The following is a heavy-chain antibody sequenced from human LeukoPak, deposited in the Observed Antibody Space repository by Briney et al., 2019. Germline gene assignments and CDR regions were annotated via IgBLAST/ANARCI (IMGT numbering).Heavy chain of an antibody. CDR3: ARAGVGATLAFDI. Sequence: PGGSLRLSCAASGLTISSYSMNWVRQAPGKGLQWVSYISSSSSTIYYADSVKGRFTISRDNAKNSLYLQMNSLRAEDTALYYCARAGVGATLAFDIWGQGTMVTVSS. CDR1: GLTISSYS. V-gene: IGHV3-48*01. D-gene: IGHD1-26*01. CDR2: ISSSSSTI. J-gene: IGHJ3*02.